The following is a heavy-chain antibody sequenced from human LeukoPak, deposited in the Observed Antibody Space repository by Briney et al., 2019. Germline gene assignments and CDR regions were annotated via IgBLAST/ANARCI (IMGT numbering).Heavy chain of an antibody. Sequence: SETLSLTCTVSRGSISGSIRSYYWSWLRQPSGKGLEWIGYISSSGSVNDNPSLRSRVTISVDTSKNQFFLNLSSVGAADTAVYYCARIPLGYSGAYYFDYWGQGTLVTVSP. J-gene: IGHJ4*02. CDR2: ISSSGSV. CDR1: RGSISGSIRSYY. CDR3: ARIPLGYSGAYYFDY. D-gene: IGHD5-12*01. V-gene: IGHV4-4*09.